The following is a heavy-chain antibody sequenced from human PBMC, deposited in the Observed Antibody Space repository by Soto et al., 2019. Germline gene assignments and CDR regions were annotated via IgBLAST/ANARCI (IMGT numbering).Heavy chain of an antibody. J-gene: IGHJ5*02. CDR1: GGSMSSYY. CDR2: VYSSGGT. D-gene: IGHD3-3*01. V-gene: IGHV4-4*07. CDR3: ARGQRFSDWFDP. Sequence: PSETLSLTCTVSGGSMSSYYWTWIRQPAGEGLEWIGRVYSSGGTHYNPHLKSRVTISLDTSKNQFSLRLLSVTDADTAVYYCARGQRFSDWFDPLGQGTLVTVS.